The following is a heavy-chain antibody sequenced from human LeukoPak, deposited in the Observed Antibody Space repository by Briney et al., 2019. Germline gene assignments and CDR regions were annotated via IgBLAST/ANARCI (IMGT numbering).Heavy chain of an antibody. CDR3: AKSHSLEYRGYFDY. V-gene: IGHV3-7*03. CDR2: IKQDGSEK. Sequence: GGSLRLSCAASGFTFSSYWMSWVRQAPGKGLEWVANIKQDGSEKYYVDSVKGRFTISRDNSKNTLYLLMNELSAEDTAVYYCAKSHSLEYRGYFDYWGQGTLVTVSS. D-gene: IGHD2/OR15-2a*01. J-gene: IGHJ4*02. CDR1: GFTFSSYW.